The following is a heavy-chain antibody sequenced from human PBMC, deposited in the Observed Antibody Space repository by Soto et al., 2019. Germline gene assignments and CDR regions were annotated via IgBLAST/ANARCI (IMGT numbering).Heavy chain of an antibody. J-gene: IGHJ6*02. D-gene: IGHD3-3*01. CDR3: AREVAYDFSSGSLGMDV. CDR2: NYSSGSA. CDR1: GFPISSFY. Sequence: ATLRATCTVSGFPISSFYRSWILQPLGKRLEWIGENYSSGSANYHPSLTSRVTISVDTSKNQFSLKLSSVTAADTAVYYCAREVAYDFSSGSLGMDVWGQWTTVPVS. V-gene: IGHV4-59*01.